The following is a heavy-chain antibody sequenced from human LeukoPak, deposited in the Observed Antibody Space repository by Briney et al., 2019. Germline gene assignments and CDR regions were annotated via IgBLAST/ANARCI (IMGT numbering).Heavy chain of an antibody. J-gene: IGHJ4*02. Sequence: GGSLRLSCAASGFIVNANSMSWVRQAPGKGLEWISLIYSGGSTYYADSVKGRFTISRDNSKNTLYLQMNSLRAEDTAVYYCARVHPRTDSSAWNYFDYRGQGTLVTVSS. D-gene: IGHD6-19*01. CDR1: GFIVNANS. CDR3: ARVHPRTDSSAWNYFDY. V-gene: IGHV3-53*01. CDR2: IYSGGST.